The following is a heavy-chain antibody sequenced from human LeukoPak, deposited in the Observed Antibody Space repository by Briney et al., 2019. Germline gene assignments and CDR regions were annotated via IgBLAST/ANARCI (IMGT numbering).Heavy chain of an antibody. CDR3: AREGGITIFGVVRAYAFDI. D-gene: IGHD3-3*01. V-gene: IGHV3-23*01. J-gene: IGHJ3*02. CDR2: ISGNGGST. CDR1: GFTFSSYA. Sequence: GGSLRLSCAASGFTFSSYAMSWVRQAPGKGLEWVSAISGNGGSTYYADSVKGRFTISRDNAKNSLYPQMNGLRAEDTAVYYCAREGGITIFGVVRAYAFDIWGQGTMVTVSS.